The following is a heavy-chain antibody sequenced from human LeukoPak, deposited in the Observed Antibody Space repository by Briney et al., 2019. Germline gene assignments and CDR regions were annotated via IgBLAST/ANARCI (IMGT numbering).Heavy chain of an antibody. CDR1: GFTVSSSY. J-gene: IGHJ4*02. V-gene: IGHV3-53*01. CDR2: IYSGGST. CDR3: ARVSYYDSSGYYFLSYVDY. D-gene: IGHD3-22*01. Sequence: GGSLRLSCAASGFTVSSSYMSWVRQAPGKGLEWVSVIYSGGSTYYADSVRGRFTISRDNSKNTLYLQMNSLGAEDTAVYYCARVSYYDSSGYYFLSYVDYWGQGTLVTVSS.